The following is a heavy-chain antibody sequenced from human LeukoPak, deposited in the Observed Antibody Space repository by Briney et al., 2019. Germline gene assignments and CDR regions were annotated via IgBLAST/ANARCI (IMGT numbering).Heavy chain of an antibody. CDR1: GGSISSSSYY. CDR3: ARHFARAFDI. Sequence: SETLSLTCTVSGGSISSSSYYWGWIRQPPGKGLEWIGSVYYSGSTYCHPSLKRRVTMSVDTSRNQFSLKLSSVTAADTAVYYCARHFARAFDIWGQGTMVTVSS. CDR2: VYYSGST. D-gene: IGHD2-21*01. V-gene: IGHV4-39*01. J-gene: IGHJ3*02.